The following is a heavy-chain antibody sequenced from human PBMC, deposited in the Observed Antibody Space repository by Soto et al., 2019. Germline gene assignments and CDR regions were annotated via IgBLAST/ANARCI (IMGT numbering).Heavy chain of an antibody. CDR3: ARDPYFDY. CDR2: ISYDGRND. CDR1: GFTFNSYP. V-gene: IGHV3-30*04. Sequence: QVHLVESGGGVVQPGRSLRLSCEASGFTFNSYPIHWVRQAPGKGLEWVAVISYDGRNDYYGDSVRGRFTISRDNSKNMVYLQMNSLTPEDTAVYYCARDPYFDYWGQGTLVTVSS. J-gene: IGHJ4*02.